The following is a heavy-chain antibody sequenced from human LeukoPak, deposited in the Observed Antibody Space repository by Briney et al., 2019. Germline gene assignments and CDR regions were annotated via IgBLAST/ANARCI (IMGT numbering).Heavy chain of an antibody. CDR3: ARHAADYDVLTGSYSGDYFDY. V-gene: IGHV3-72*01. Sequence: GGSLRLSCAASGFIFSNHYMDWVRQAPGKGLEWVGRIRHKVHSCTTEYAVSVRGRFIISRDDSQNSLYLQMNSLKTDDTAVYYCARHAADYDVLTGSYSGDYFDYWGQGTLVTVSS. CDR1: GFIFSNHY. CDR2: IRHKVHSCTT. D-gene: IGHD3-9*01. J-gene: IGHJ4*02.